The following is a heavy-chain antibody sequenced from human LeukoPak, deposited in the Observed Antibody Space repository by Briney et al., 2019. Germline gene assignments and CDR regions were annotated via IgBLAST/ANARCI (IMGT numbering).Heavy chain of an antibody. V-gene: IGHV4-61*02. CDR2: IYTSGST. D-gene: IGHD3-3*01. J-gene: IGHJ4*02. Sequence: SQTLSLTCTVSGGSISSCSYYCNWIRQPAGKGLEWIGRIYTSGSTNYHPSLKSRITISVDTSKDQFSLQLSSVTAADTAVYYCARAGGYDFWSGDHFDYWGQGTLVTVSS. CDR1: GGSISSCSYY. CDR3: ARAGGYDFWSGDHFDY.